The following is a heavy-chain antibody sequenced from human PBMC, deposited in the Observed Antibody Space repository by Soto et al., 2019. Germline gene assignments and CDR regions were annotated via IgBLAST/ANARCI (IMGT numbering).Heavy chain of an antibody. D-gene: IGHD1-26*01. CDR3: AKDIWWESPLGCCMDV. J-gene: IGHJ6*02. CDR2: ISYDGSNK. CDR1: GFTFSSYF. V-gene: IGHV3-30*18. Sequence: GGSLILSCAASGFTFSSYFMHWVRQAPGKGLEWVAVISYDGSNKYYADSVKGRFTISRDNSKNTLYLQMNSLRAEDTAVYYCAKDIWWESPLGCCMDVWGQGTTVTVSS.